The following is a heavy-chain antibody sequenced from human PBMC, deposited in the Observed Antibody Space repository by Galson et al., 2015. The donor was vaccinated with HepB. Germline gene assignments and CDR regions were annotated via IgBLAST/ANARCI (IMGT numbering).Heavy chain of an antibody. V-gene: IGHV5-10-1*01. J-gene: IGHJ4*02. CDR2: IDPSDSYT. CDR3: ARRLPTRLRLGDLPAQWPFDY. CDR1: GYSFPNYW. D-gene: IGHD3-16*01. Sequence: QSGAEVKKPGESLRISCRGSGYSFPNYWINWVRQMPGKGLEWIGKIDPSDSYTNYSPSFQGHVIISSDKSISTAYLQWSSLKASDTAMYYCARRLPTRLRLGDLPAQWPFDYWGQGTLVTVSS.